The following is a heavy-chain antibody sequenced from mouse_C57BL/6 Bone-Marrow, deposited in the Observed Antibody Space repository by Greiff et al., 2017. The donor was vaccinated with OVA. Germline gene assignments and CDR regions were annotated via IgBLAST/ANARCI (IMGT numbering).Heavy chain of an antibody. CDR2: IFPGSGST. CDR3: AREHNYYGSSYAWFAY. Sequence: VQLQQSGPELVKPGASVKISCKASGYTFTDYYINWVKQRPGQGLEWIGWIFPGSGSTYYNEKFKGKATLTVDKSSSTAYMLLSSLTSEDSAVYFCAREHNYYGSSYAWFAYWGQGTLVTVSA. J-gene: IGHJ3*01. D-gene: IGHD1-1*01. CDR1: GYTFTDYY. V-gene: IGHV1-75*01.